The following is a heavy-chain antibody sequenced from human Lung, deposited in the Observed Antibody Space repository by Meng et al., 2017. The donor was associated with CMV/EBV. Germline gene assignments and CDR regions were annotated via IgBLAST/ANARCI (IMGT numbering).Heavy chain of an antibody. V-gene: IGHV3-74*01. D-gene: IGHD6-6*01. Sequence: GEXXKISCAASGFTFSNYWMHWVRQAPGKGLVWVSRVDADGSSTSYADSVKGRFTVSRDNAQNTLYLHMNSLRVEDPAVYYCARGAEHCESISCPTAYSRSGGLDYWXQGTLVTVSS. CDR3: ARGAEHCESISCPTAYSRSGGLDY. J-gene: IGHJ4*02. CDR2: VDADGSST. CDR1: GFTFSNYW.